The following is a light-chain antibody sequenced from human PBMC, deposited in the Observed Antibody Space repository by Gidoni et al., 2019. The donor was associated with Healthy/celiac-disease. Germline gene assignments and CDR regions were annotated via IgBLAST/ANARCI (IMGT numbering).Light chain of an antibody. CDR1: SSTIGSNT. V-gene: IGLV1-44*01. CDR2: SNN. J-gene: IGLJ3*02. Sequence: QSVLTQPPSASGTPGQRVTISCSGSSSTIGSNTVNWYQQLPGTAPKLLIYSNNQRPSGVPDRFSGSKSGTSASLAISGLQSEDEADYYCAAWDDSLNLWVFGGGTKLTVL. CDR3: AAWDDSLNLWV.